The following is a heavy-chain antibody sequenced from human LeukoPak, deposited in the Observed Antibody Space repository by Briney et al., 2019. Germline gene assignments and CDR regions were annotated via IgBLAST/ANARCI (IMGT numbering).Heavy chain of an antibody. J-gene: IGHJ4*02. V-gene: IGHV3-23*01. CDR3: AKEDRQITIFGVVFAAPTNYFDY. CDR2: ISGSGGST. Sequence: GGSLRLSCAASGFIFSSYAMSWVRQAPGKGLEWVSAISGSGGSTYYADSVKGRFTISRDNSKNTLYLQMNSLRAEDTAVYYCAKEDRQITIFGVVFAAPTNYFDYWGQGTLVTVSS. D-gene: IGHD3-3*01. CDR1: GFIFSSYA.